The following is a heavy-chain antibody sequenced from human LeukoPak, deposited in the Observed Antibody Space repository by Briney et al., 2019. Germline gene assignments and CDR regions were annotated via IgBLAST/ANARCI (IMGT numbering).Heavy chain of an antibody. V-gene: IGHV3-48*04. J-gene: IGHJ5*02. CDR1: GFTFSCYS. D-gene: IGHD5-18*01. CDR2: ISSSSSTT. CDR3: ARGAYSFGYWFDP. Sequence: GGSLRLSCAASGFTFSCYSMNWVRQAPGKGLEWVSYISSSSSTTYYADSVKGRFTISRDNAKNSLYLQMNSLRAEDTAVYYCARGAYSFGYWFDPWGQGTLVTVSS.